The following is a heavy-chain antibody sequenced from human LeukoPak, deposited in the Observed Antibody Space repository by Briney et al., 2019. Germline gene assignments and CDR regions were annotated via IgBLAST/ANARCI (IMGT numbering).Heavy chain of an antibody. J-gene: IGHJ4*02. Sequence: SETLSFTCTVSGGSISSYYWSWIRQPPGKGLEWIGNIYYSGSTNYNPSLKSRVTISVDTSKNQFSLKLSSVTAADTAVYYCARRATGTTGTFDYWGQGTLVTVSS. V-gene: IGHV4-59*08. CDR3: ARRATGTTGTFDY. CDR2: IYYSGST. D-gene: IGHD1-1*01. CDR1: GGSISSYY.